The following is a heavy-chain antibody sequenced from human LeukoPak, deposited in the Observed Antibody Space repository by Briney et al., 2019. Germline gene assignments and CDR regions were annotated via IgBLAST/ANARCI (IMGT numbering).Heavy chain of an antibody. V-gene: IGHV4-34*01. CDR1: GGSFSGYY. J-gene: IGHJ4*02. D-gene: IGHD6-19*01. Sequence: SETLSLTCAVYGGSFSGYYWSWIRQPPGKGLEWIGEINHSGSTNYNPSLKSRVTISVDTSKNQFSLKLSSVTAADTAVYYCARRKAVAGPQIDYWGQGTLVTVSS. CDR2: INHSGST. CDR3: ARRKAVAGPQIDY.